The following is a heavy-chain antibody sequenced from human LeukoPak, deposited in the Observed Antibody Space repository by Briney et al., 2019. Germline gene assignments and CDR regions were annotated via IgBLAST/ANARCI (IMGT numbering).Heavy chain of an antibody. Sequence: ASVKVSCKASGYTFTGYYMHWVRQAPGQGLEWMGRINPNSGGTNYAKKFQGRVTMTRDTSISTAYMELSRLRSDDTAVYYCATEKYSSSWYEIDYWGQGTLVTVS. CDR3: ATEKYSSSWYEIDY. CDR1: GYTFTGYY. CDR2: INPNSGGT. V-gene: IGHV1-2*06. D-gene: IGHD6-13*01. J-gene: IGHJ4*02.